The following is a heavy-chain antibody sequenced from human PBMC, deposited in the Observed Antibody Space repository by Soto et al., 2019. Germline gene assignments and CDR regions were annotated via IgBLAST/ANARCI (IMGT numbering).Heavy chain of an antibody. CDR1: GGSISSGGYY. Sequence: SETLSLTCTVPGGSISSGGYYWSWIRQHPGKGLEWIGYIYYSGSTYYNPSLKSRVTISVDTSKKQLSLKLSSVTAADTAVYYCARAYYDFWSGYQSFNWFDPWGQGTLVTVSS. D-gene: IGHD3-3*01. J-gene: IGHJ5*02. CDR2: IYYSGST. CDR3: ARAYYDFWSGYQSFNWFDP. V-gene: IGHV4-31*03.